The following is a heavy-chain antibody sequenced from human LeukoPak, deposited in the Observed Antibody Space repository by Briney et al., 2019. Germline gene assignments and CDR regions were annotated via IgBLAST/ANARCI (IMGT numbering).Heavy chain of an antibody. V-gene: IGHV4-59*01. CDR3: ARDVGSSWPEYFQH. J-gene: IGHJ1*01. CDR2: IYYSGST. D-gene: IGHD6-13*01. Sequence: SETLSLTCTVSGGSISSYYWSWIRQPPGKGLEWIGYIYYSGSTNYNPSLKSRVTISVDTSKNQFSLKLSSVTAADTAVYYCARDVGSSWPEYFQHWGQGTLVTVSS. CDR1: GGSISSYY.